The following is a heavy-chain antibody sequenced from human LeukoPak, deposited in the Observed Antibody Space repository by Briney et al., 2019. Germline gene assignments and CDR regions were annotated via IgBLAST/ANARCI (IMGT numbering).Heavy chain of an antibody. Sequence: GGSLRLSCSASGFTFSSYAMHWVRQAPGKGLEYVSSISSNGGNTYYADSVKGRFTISRDNSKNTLYLQMSSLRAEDTAVYYCANPRYDSSGYYYVDWGQGTLVTVSS. V-gene: IGHV3-64D*06. CDR2: ISSNGGNT. D-gene: IGHD3-22*01. CDR1: GFTFSSYA. J-gene: IGHJ4*02. CDR3: ANPRYDSSGYYYVD.